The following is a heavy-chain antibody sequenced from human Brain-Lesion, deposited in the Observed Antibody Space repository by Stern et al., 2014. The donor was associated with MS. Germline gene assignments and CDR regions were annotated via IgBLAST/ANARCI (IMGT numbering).Heavy chain of an antibody. CDR3: AGEEDIRYCSGGSCTGNWFDP. V-gene: IGHV4-39*02. D-gene: IGHD2-15*01. CDR2: LYYSGDT. CDR1: GGSVSSTSYA. Sequence: QVQLVQSGPGLVKPSETLSLTCTVAGGSVSSTSYAWAWLRQPPGKGLEWVGTLYYSGDTYYSPSLQSRLNISLDTSTNQFSLPLRSVTAADTAVYYCAGEEDIRYCSGGSCTGNWFDPWGQGTLVTVSS. J-gene: IGHJ5*02.